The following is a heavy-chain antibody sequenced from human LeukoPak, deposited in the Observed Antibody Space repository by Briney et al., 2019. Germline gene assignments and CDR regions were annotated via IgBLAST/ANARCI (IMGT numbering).Heavy chain of an antibody. CDR2: INPNSGGT. D-gene: IGHD5-18*01. V-gene: IGHV1-2*02. CDR3: ARTRGYSYGNDAFDI. CDR1: GYSFTSYY. J-gene: IGHJ3*02. Sequence: ASVKVSCKASGYSFTSYYIHWVRQAPGQGLEWMGWINPNSGGTNYAQKFQGRVTMTRDTSISTAYMELSRLRSDDTAVYYCARTRGYSYGNDAFDIWGQGTMVTVSS.